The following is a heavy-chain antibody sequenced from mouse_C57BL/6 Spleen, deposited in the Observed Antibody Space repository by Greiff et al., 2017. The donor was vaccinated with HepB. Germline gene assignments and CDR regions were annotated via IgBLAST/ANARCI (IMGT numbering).Heavy chain of an antibody. CDR2: IYPGNSDT. D-gene: IGHD1-1*01. Sequence: VQLQQSGTVLARPGASVKMSCKTSGYTFTSYWMHWVKQRPGQGLEWIGAIYPGNSDTSYNQKFKGKATLTAVTSASTAYMELSSLTNEDYAVYYCTREVYYYGSSSPVAYWGQGTLVTVSA. V-gene: IGHV1-5*01. CDR1: GYTFTSYW. J-gene: IGHJ3*01. CDR3: TREVYYYGSSSPVAY.